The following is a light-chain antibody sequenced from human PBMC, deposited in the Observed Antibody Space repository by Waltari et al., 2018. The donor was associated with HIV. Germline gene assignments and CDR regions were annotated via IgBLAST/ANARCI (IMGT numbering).Light chain of an antibody. J-gene: IGLJ1*01. Sequence: SSELTHDPAVSVAFGQTVNITCQGDSHRNYNAIRYQQKPGQTPILVIYVRNSRPSGIPDRFCGSGSGNTASLTITGAQAEDEDDYYCNSRDSSGNHGVFGTGTKVTVL. CDR2: VRN. CDR3: NSRDSSGNHGV. CDR1: SHRNYN. V-gene: IGLV3-19*01.